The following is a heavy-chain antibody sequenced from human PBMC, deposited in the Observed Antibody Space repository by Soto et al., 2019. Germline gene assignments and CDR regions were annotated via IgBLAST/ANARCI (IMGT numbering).Heavy chain of an antibody. CDR3: ARSGSDGIVVVVAATAFDI. CDR1: GYTFTSYG. J-gene: IGHJ3*02. CDR2: ISAYNGNT. V-gene: IGHV1-18*01. Sequence: ASVKVSCKASGYTFTSYGISWVRQAPGQGLEWMGWISAYNGNTNYAQKLQGRVTMTTDTSTSTAYMELRSLRSDDTAVYYCARSGSDGIVVVVAATAFDIWGQGTMVTVSS. D-gene: IGHD2-15*01.